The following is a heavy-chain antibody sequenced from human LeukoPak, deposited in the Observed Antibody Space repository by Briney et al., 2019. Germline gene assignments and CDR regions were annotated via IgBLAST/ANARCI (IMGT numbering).Heavy chain of an antibody. V-gene: IGHV1-3*01. J-gene: IGHJ4*02. CDR2: INAGNGNT. CDR3: ARVGSGWYVLDY. Sequence: VKVXXKASGYTFTSYAMHWGRQAPGQRLEWTGWINAGNGNTKYSQKFQGRVTITRDTSASTAYMELSSLRSEDTAVYYCARVGSGWYVLDYWGQGTLVTVSS. D-gene: IGHD6-19*01. CDR1: GYTFTSYA.